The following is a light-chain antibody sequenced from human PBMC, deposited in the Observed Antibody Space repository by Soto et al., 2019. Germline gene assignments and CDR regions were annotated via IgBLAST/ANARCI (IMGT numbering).Light chain of an antibody. CDR1: QSVNNY. CDR3: HQRHHWVRT. V-gene: IGKV3-11*01. J-gene: IGKJ2*01. CDR2: DAS. Sequence: EIVLTQSPATLSLSPGERATLSCRASQSVNNYLAWYQQTPGQAPRLLIYDASIRATGVPARFSGSGSGIDFTLTISSLEPEDSAVYYCHQRHHWVRTFGQVTKLEIK.